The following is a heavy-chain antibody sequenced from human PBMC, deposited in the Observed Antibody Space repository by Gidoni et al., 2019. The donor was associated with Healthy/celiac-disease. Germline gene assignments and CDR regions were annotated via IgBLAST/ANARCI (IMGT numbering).Heavy chain of an antibody. CDR3: ATEPTLTYYYDSSGYYTDGKDAFDI. CDR1: GFTFSSYA. V-gene: IGHV3-23*01. D-gene: IGHD3-22*01. J-gene: IGHJ3*02. Sequence: EVQLLESGGGLVQPGGSLRLSCAASGFTFSSYAMSWVRQAPGKGLAWVSAISGSGGSTYYADSVKGRFTISRDNSKNTLYLQMNSLRAEDTAVYYCATEPTLTYYYDSSGYYTDGKDAFDIWGQGTMVTVSS. CDR2: ISGSGGST.